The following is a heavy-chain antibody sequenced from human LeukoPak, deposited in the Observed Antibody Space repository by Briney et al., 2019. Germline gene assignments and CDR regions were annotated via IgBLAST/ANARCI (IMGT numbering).Heavy chain of an antibody. CDR1: GGSISSYY. CDR3: AGLVSTTAYYFDY. D-gene: IGHD4-17*01. J-gene: IGHJ4*02. V-gene: IGHV4-59*01. CDR2: IYYSGST. Sequence: SETLSLTCTVSGGSISSYYWSWIRQPPGKGLEWIGYIYYSGSTNYNPSLKSRVTISVDTSKNQFSLKLSSVTAADTAVYYCAGLVSTTAYYFDYWGQGTLVTVSS.